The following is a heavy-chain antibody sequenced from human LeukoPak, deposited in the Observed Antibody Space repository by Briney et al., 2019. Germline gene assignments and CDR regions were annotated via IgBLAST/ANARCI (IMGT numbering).Heavy chain of an antibody. CDR1: GFTFSSYE. CDR2: ISSSGSTI. V-gene: IGHV3-48*03. D-gene: IGHD3-16*02. CDR3: ARLAVVWGSYRSFRHFDY. Sequence: GGSLRLSCAASGFTFSSYEMNWVRQAPGKGLEWVSYISSSGSTIYYADSVKGRFTISRDNAKNSLYLQMNSLRAEDTAVYYCARLAVVWGSYRSFRHFDYWGQGTLVTVSS. J-gene: IGHJ4*02.